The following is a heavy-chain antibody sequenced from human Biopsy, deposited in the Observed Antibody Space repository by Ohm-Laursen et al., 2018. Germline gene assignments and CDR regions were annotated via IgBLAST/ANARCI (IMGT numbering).Heavy chain of an antibody. CDR2: MNHGGST. V-gene: IGHV4-34*01. D-gene: IGHD3-16*01. Sequence: TLSLTCVVYGGSFSGYYWSWIRQPPGKGLEWIGEMNHGGSTNYNSSLKSRVTISVYTSKNQFSLKLRSVSAADTAVYFCARALDYYDPYYYYAMDVWGQGTSVTVSS. CDR1: GGSFSGYY. J-gene: IGHJ6*02. CDR3: ARALDYYDPYYYYAMDV.